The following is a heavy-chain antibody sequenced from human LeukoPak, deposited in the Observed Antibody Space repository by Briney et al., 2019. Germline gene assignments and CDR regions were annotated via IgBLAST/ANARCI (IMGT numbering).Heavy chain of an antibody. CDR3: ARAPYRWFAQPLYYFDY. V-gene: IGHV4-34*01. Sequence: SETLSLTCAVYGGSFSGYYWSWIRQPPGKGLEWIGEINHSGSTNYNPSLKSRVTISVDTSKNQFSLKLSSVTAEDTAVYYCARAPYRWFAQPLYYFDYWGQGTLVTVSS. J-gene: IGHJ4*02. CDR2: INHSGST. D-gene: IGHD3-10*01. CDR1: GGSFSGYY.